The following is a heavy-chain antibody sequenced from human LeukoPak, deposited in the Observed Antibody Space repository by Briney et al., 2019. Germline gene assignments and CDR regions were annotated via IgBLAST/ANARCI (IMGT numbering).Heavy chain of an antibody. CDR1: GFTFSIYS. CDR2: ISSNSSTI. V-gene: IGHV3-48*04. Sequence: PGGSLRLSCAASGFTFSIYSMNWVRQAPGKGLEWVSYISSNSSTIYYADSVKGRFTISRDNAKNSLYLQMNSLRAEDTAVYYCASLRWLLQYWGQGTLVTVSS. CDR3: ASLRWLLQY. J-gene: IGHJ4*02. D-gene: IGHD3-22*01.